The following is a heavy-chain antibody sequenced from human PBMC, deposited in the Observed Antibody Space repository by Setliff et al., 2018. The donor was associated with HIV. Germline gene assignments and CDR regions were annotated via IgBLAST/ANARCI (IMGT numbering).Heavy chain of an antibody. CDR1: GGSFSGYY. CDR2: INHSGNT. V-gene: IGHV4-34*01. CDR3: ARGLGRGSGTYYNPPGY. Sequence: PSETLSLTCAFNGGSFSGYYWTWIRQSPGEGLEWIGEINHSGNTNYNPSLKSRVTMSGDTSKNQFSLNLTSVTAADTAVYFCARGLGRGSGTYYNPPGYWGPGTLVTVSS. D-gene: IGHD3-10*01. J-gene: IGHJ4*02.